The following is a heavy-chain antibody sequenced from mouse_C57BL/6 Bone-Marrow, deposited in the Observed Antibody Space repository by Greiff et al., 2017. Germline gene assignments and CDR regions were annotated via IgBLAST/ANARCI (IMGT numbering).Heavy chain of an antibody. V-gene: IGHV1-69*01. J-gene: IGHJ4*01. CDR2: IDPSDSYT. Sequence: QVQLKQPGAELVMPGASVKLSCKASGYTFTSYWMHWVKQRPGQGLEWIGEIDPSDSYTNYNQKFKGKSTLTVDKSSSTADMQLSSLTSEDSAVYYSAREAFFFYYAMDYWGQGTSVTVSA. CDR1: GYTFTSYW. CDR3: AREAFFFYYAMDY.